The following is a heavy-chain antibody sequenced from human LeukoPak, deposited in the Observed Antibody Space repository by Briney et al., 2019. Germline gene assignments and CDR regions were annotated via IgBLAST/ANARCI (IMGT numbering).Heavy chain of an antibody. D-gene: IGHD3-3*01. CDR3: ARDLGVAYFDY. CDR2: IFSGGST. V-gene: IGHV3-66*01. CDR1: GFTVSSKY. Sequence: GGSLRLSCAASGFTVSSKYMSWVRQAPGKGLEWVSVIFSGGSTYYADSVKGRFTISRDNSKNTLYLQINSLRAEDTAVYYCARDLGVAYFDYWGQGTLVTVSS. J-gene: IGHJ4*02.